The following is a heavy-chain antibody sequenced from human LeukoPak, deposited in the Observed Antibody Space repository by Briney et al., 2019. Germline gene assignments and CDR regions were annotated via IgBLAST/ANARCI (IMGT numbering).Heavy chain of an antibody. D-gene: IGHD1-1*01. CDR3: ARDGMTTTRFFDF. CDR2: ISAYSGNT. V-gene: IGHV1-18*03. Sequence: ASVKVSCKSSGYIFTTYGMSWVRQAPGQGLEWMGWISAYSGNTNYAQKFQGRVTMTTDASTSTAYMELRSLRSDDMALYYCARDGMTTTRFFDFWGQGTLVTVSS. J-gene: IGHJ4*02. CDR1: GYIFTTYG.